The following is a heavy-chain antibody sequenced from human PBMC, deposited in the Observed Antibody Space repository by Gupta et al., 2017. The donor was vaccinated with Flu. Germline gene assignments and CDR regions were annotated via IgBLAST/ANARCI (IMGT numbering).Heavy chain of an antibody. J-gene: IGHJ5*02. Sequence: WSWIRQPAGQGLEWIGRIYSSGSTNYNPSLKSRVSRSLDTAKNEFSLKLSSVTAADTAVYYCARRLQERLSSGWDNWFDTWGQGTLVTVSS. CDR3: ARRLQERLSSGWDNWFDT. D-gene: IGHD6-19*01. CDR2: IYSSGST. V-gene: IGHV4-4*07.